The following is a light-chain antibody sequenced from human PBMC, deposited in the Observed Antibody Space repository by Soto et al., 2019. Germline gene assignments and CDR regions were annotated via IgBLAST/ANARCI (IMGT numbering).Light chain of an antibody. CDR1: NSNIGSNT. V-gene: IGLV1-44*01. CDR3: AEWDDSLNGGV. CDR2: YDN. J-gene: IGLJ1*01. Sequence: QAVVTQPPSASGTPGQRVTISCSGSNSNIGSNTVNWYQQLPGTAPKLLIYYDNLRPSGVPDRISGSKSGTSAALAISGRQPEDEADYYCAEWDDSLNGGVFGTGTKLTVL.